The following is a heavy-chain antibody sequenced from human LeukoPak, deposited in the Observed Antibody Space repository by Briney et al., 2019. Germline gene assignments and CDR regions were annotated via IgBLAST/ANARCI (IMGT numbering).Heavy chain of an antibody. V-gene: IGHV1-2*02. CDR3: ARDADYYGSGSYSSVPRRYYYYYMDV. Sequence: ASVKVSCKASGYTFTNYGISWVRQAPGQGLEWMGWINPNSGGTNYAQKFQGRVTMTRDTSISTAYMELSRLRSDDTAVYYCARDADYYGSGSYSSVPRRYYYYYMDVWGKGTTVTISS. CDR1: GYTFTNYG. J-gene: IGHJ6*03. D-gene: IGHD3-10*01. CDR2: INPNSGGT.